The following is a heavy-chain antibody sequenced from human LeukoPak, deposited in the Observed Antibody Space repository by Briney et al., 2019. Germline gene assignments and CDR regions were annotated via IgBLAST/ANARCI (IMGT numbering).Heavy chain of an antibody. J-gene: IGHJ4*02. CDR3: ARGGSSWYVIDF. Sequence: AGGSLRLSCAASGFTFSSYAMHWVRQAPGKGLEWVAVISYDGSNKYYADSVKGRFTISRDNAKNSLYLQMNSLRAEDTAVYYCARGGSSWYVIDFWGQGILVTVSS. CDR2: ISYDGSNK. V-gene: IGHV3-30-3*01. D-gene: IGHD6-13*01. CDR1: GFTFSSYA.